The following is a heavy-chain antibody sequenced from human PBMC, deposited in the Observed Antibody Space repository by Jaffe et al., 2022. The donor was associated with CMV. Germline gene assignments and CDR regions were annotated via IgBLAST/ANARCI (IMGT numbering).Heavy chain of an antibody. D-gene: IGHD1-26*01. CDR2: LTWNGIII. CDR3: AKDMGGSYWDHKFYYYGVDV. CDR1: GFTFDDFA. J-gene: IGHJ6*02. Sequence: EVQLVESGGGLVQPGRSLRLSCAASGFTFDDFAMHWVRQTPGKGLEWVSGLTWNGIIIGYADSVKGRFTISRDNAKRSLYLQMNSLRTEDTAFYYCAKDMGGSYWDHKFYYYGVDVWGQGTTVTVSS. V-gene: IGHV3-9*01.